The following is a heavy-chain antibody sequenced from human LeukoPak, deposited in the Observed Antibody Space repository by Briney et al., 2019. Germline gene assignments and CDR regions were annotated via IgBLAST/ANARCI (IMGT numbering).Heavy chain of an antibody. CDR2: IYYSGST. D-gene: IGHD3-22*01. J-gene: IGHJ6*02. Sequence: SETLSLTCTVSGGSISSGDYYWSWIRQPPGKGLEWIGYIYYSGSTYYNPSLKSRVTISVDTSKNQFSLKLSSVTAADTAVYYCARVGGYLGSTDYYYGMDVWGQGTTVTVSS. CDR1: GGSISSGDYY. V-gene: IGHV4-30-4*01. CDR3: ARVGGYLGSTDYYYGMDV.